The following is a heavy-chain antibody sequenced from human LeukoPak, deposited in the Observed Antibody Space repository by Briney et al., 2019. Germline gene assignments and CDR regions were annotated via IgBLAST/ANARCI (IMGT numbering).Heavy chain of an antibody. D-gene: IGHD2-2*01. Sequence: LGESLKISCKGSGYSFTSYWIGWVRQMPGKGLEWMGIIYPGDSDTRYSPSFQGQVTISADKSISTAYLQWSSLKASDTAMYYCARTCSTSCYQIACDAFDIWGQGTMVTVSS. J-gene: IGHJ3*02. CDR2: IYPGDSDT. CDR1: GYSFTSYW. V-gene: IGHV5-51*01. CDR3: ARTCSTSCYQIACDAFDI.